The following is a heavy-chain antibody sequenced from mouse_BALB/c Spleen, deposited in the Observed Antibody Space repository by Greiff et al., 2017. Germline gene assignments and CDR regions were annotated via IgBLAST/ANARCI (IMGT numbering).Heavy chain of an antibody. V-gene: IGHV5-6-3*01. CDR3: ARDNGNPAWFAY. CDR2: INSNGGST. D-gene: IGHD1-1*01. J-gene: IGHJ3*01. Sequence: VQLKESGGGLVQPGGSLKLSCAASGFTFSSYGMSWVRQTPDKRLELVATINSNGGSTYYPDSVKGRFTISRDNAKNTLYLQMSSLKSEDTAMYYCARDNGNPAWFAYWGQGTLVTVSA. CDR1: GFTFSSYG.